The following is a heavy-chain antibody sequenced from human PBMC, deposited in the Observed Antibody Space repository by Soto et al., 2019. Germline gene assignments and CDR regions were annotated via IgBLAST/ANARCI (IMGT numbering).Heavy chain of an antibody. CDR3: ARGLGSSWYMGVYFDY. Sequence: SVTLSLTCAVYGGSFIGYYCIFIRHPPFKGLEWIGEINHSGSTNYNPSLKSRVTISVDTSKNQFSLKLSSVTAADTAVYYCARGLGSSWYMGVYFDYWGQGTLVTVSS. V-gene: IGHV4-34*01. CDR2: INHSGST. D-gene: IGHD6-13*01. CDR1: GGSFIGYY. J-gene: IGHJ4*02.